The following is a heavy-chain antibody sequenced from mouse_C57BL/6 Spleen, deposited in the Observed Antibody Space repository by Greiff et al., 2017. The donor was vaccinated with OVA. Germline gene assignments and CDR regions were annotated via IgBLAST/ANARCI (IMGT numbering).Heavy chain of an antibody. D-gene: IGHD2-4*01. Sequence: VQLQQSGAELVRPGTSVKMSCKASGYTFTNYWIGWAKQRPGHGLEWIGDIYPGGGYTNYNEKFKGKATLTADKSSSTAYMQFSSLTSEDSAIYYCARRGDYDGFAYWGKGTLVTVSA. V-gene: IGHV1-63*01. CDR1: GYTFTNYW. CDR2: IYPGGGYT. CDR3: ARRGDYDGFAY. J-gene: IGHJ3*01.